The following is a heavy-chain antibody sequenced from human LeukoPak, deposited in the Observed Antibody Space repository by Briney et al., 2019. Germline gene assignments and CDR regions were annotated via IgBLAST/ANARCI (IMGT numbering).Heavy chain of an antibody. J-gene: IGHJ4*02. CDR1: GYTFTSNA. D-gene: IGHD3-9*01. V-gene: IGHV7-4-1*02. CDR3: ALYYDILTGYYPYPFDY. CDR2: INTNTGNP. Sequence: ASVRVSCKASGYTFTSNAMNWVRQAPGQGLEWMGWINTNTGNPTYAQGFTGRFVFSLDTSVSTAYLQISSLKAEDTAVYYCALYYDILTGYYPYPFDYWGQGTLVTV.